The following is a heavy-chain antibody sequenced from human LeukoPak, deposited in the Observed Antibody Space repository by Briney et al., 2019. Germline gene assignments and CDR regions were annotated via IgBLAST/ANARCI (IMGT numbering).Heavy chain of an antibody. CDR2: IYHSGST. CDR1: GGSFSGYY. Sequence: PSETLSLTCAVYGGSFSGYYWSWIRQPPGKGLEWIGSIYHSGSTYYNPSLKSRVTISVDTSKNQFSLKLSSVTAADTAVYYCAREGSPRPHVDYWGQGTLVTVSS. CDR3: AREGSPRPHVDY. J-gene: IGHJ4*02. V-gene: IGHV4-34*01. D-gene: IGHD3-10*01.